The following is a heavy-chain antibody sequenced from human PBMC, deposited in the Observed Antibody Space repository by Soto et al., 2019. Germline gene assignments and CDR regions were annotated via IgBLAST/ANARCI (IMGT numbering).Heavy chain of an antibody. Sequence: QVQLVQSGAEVKKPGSSVKVSCKASGGTFSSYAISWVRQAPGQGLEWMGWISAYNGNTNYAQKLQGRVTMTTDTSTSTAYMELRSLRSDDTAVYYCARAVSDTAMVPLDYWGQGTLVTVSS. CDR2: ISAYNGNT. V-gene: IGHV1-18*01. D-gene: IGHD5-18*01. J-gene: IGHJ4*02. CDR3: ARAVSDTAMVPLDY. CDR1: GGTFSSYA.